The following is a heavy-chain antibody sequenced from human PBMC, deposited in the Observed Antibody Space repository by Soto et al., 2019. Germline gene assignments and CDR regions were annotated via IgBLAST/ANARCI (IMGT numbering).Heavy chain of an antibody. D-gene: IGHD1-1*01. J-gene: IGHJ4*02. V-gene: IGHV1-18*01. CDR2: ISAHNGNT. CDR3: ARGRYGDY. Sequence: QVHLVQSGAEVKKPGASVKVSCKASGYTFTSYGITWVRQAPGQGLEWMGWISAHNGNTDYAQKLQGRVIVTRDTSPSTAYMELRSMISDDTAVYYCARGRYGDYWGQGALVNVSS. CDR1: GYTFTSYG.